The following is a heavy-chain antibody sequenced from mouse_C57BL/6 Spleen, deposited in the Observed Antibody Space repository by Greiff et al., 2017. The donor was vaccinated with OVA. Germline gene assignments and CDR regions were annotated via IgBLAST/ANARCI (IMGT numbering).Heavy chain of an antibody. V-gene: IGHV1-64*01. CDR3: ARLHYGSSYYAMDY. CDR1: GYTFTSYG. CDR2: IHPNSGST. D-gene: IGHD1-1*01. J-gene: IGHJ4*01. Sequence: QVQLQQPGAELVKPGASVKLSCKASGYTFTSYGMHWVKQRPGQGLEWIGMIHPNSGSTDYNEKFKSKATLTVDKSSSTAYMQLSSLPSEDSAVYYCARLHYGSSYYAMDYWGQGTSVTVSS.